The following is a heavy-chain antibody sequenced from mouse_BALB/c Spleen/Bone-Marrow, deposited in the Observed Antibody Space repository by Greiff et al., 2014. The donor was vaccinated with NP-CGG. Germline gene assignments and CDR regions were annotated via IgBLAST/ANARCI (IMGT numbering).Heavy chain of an antibody. V-gene: IGHV1-4*01. CDR2: INPSSGYT. CDR3: ARYRYDWYFDV. CDR1: GYTFTSYT. Sequence: QVQLQQSGAELARPGASVKMSCKASGYTFTSYTMHWVKQRPGQGPEWIGYINPSSGYTNYNQKFKDKATLTADKSSSTAYMQLSSLTSEDSAVYYCARYRYDWYFDVWGAGTTVTVSS. J-gene: IGHJ1*01. D-gene: IGHD2-14*01.